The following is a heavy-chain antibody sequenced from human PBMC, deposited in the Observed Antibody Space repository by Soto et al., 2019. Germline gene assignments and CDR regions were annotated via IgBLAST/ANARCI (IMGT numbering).Heavy chain of an antibody. J-gene: IGHJ4*02. D-gene: IGHD2-15*01. Sequence: QVQLVQSGAEVKKPGASVKVSCKASGYTFTSYGISWVRQAPGQGLEWMGWITTYKNNTNYARKLQGRVTMTTDTSTSTAYMELRSLRSDDTAVYYCARDRCSGGTCYSVYFDYWGQGTLFTVSS. CDR1: GYTFTSYG. V-gene: IGHV1-18*01. CDR2: ITTYKNNT. CDR3: ARDRCSGGTCYSVYFDY.